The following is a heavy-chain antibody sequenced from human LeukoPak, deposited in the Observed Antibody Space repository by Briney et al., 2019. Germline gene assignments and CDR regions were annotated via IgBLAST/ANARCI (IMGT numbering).Heavy chain of an antibody. CDR2: ISSSDNTI. Sequence: PGGSLRLSCAASGFTFSSYAMSWVRQAPGKGLEWVSYISSSDNTIYYTDSVKGRFTISRDNAKNSLYLQMNSLRAEDTAVYYCARALRYFDWLSPWTFDYWGQGTLVTVSS. J-gene: IGHJ4*02. CDR1: GFTFSSYA. CDR3: ARALRYFDWLSPWTFDY. V-gene: IGHV3-48*03. D-gene: IGHD3-9*01.